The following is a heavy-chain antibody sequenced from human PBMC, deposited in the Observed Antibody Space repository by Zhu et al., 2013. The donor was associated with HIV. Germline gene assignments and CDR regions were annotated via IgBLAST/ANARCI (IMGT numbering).Heavy chain of an antibody. J-gene: IGHJ6*02. CDR3: ARYYGSGSYYGRYYYYYGMDV. CDR2: ISAYNGNT. D-gene: IGHD3-10*01. Sequence: QVQLVQSGAEVKKPGASVKVSCKASGYTFTSYGISWVRQAPGQGLEWMGWISAYNGNTNYAQKLQGRVTMTTDTSTSTAYMELRSLRSDDTAVYYCARYYGSGSYYGRYYYYYGMDVWGQGTTVTVSS. CDR1: GYTFTSYG. V-gene: IGHV1-18*04.